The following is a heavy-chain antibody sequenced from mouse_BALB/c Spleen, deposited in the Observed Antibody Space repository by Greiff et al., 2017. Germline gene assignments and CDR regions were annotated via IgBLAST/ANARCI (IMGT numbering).Heavy chain of an antibody. V-gene: IGHV3-2*02. CDR2: ISYSGST. D-gene: IGHD2-3*01. J-gene: IGHJ4*01. Sequence: EVQLVESGPGLVKPSQSLSLTCTVTGYSITSDYAWNWIRQFPGNKLEWMGYISYSGSTSYNPSLKSRISITRDTSKNQFFLQLNSVTTEDTATYYCARRDGYDAMDYWGQGTSVTVSS. CDR3: ARRDGYDAMDY. CDR1: GYSITSDYA.